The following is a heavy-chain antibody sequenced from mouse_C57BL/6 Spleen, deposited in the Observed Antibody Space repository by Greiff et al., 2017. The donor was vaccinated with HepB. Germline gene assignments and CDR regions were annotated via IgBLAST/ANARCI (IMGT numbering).Heavy chain of an antibody. D-gene: IGHD2-4*01. CDR1: GYTFTSYW. J-gene: IGHJ4*01. V-gene: IGHV1-72*01. CDR2: IDPNSGGT. Sequence: QVQLKQPGAELVKPGASVKLSCKASGYTFTSYWMHWVKQRPGRGLEWIGRIDPNSGGTKYNEKFKSKATLTVDKPSSTAYMQLSSLTSEDSAVYYCARSEDYDGDYYAMDYWGQGTSVTVSS. CDR3: ARSEDYDGDYYAMDY.